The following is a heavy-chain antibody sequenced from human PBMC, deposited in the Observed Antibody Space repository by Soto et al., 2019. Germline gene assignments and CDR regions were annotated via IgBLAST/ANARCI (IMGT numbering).Heavy chain of an antibody. CDR2: ITKNSDRT. CDR1: GFTFNNFP. CDR3: AEGGFYDGFDY. Sequence: EVHLLESGGGLVQPGGSLRLSCAASGFTFNNFPMSWVRQAPGKGLEWVSSITKNSDRTFYAASVKGRFTISRDNSRNAVFLQLNSLREEDTALYYCAEGGFYDGFDYWGQGTLVTVSS. D-gene: IGHD5-12*01. V-gene: IGHV3-23*01. J-gene: IGHJ4*02.